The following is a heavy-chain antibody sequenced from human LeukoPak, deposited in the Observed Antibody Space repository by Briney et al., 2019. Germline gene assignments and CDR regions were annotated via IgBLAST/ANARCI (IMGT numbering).Heavy chain of an antibody. J-gene: IGHJ4*02. Sequence: GGSLRLSCAASGFSFSSYAMSWVRQAPGKGLGWVSPISGSGGSTYYADSVKGRFTISRDNSKNTLYLQMNSLRAEDTAVYYCAKDPWGRTGSETISAFGGVIVDYWGQGTLVTVSS. D-gene: IGHD3-16*02. V-gene: IGHV3-23*01. CDR1: GFSFSSYA. CDR2: ISGSGGST. CDR3: AKDPWGRTGSETISAFGGVIVDY.